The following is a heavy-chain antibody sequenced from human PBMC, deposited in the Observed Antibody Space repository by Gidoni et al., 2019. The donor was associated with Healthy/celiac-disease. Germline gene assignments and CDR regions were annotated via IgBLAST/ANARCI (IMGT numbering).Heavy chain of an antibody. CDR3: ARLGITMVRGVKGGNWFDP. V-gene: IGHV4-39*01. D-gene: IGHD3-10*01. CDR2: ICFSGIT. CDR1: GGSISSSSYY. J-gene: IGHJ5*02. Sequence: QLQLQESGPGLVKPSETLSLTCTVSGGSISSSSYYWGWIRKPPGKGLEWIGSICFSGITYYNPSLKSRVTISVDTSKNQFSLKLSSVTAADTAVYYCARLGITMVRGVKGGNWFDPWGQGTLVTVSS.